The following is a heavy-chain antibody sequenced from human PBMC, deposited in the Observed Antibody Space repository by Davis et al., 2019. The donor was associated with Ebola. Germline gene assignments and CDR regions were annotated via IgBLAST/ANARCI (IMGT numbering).Heavy chain of an antibody. D-gene: IGHD3-3*01. Sequence: PGGSLRLSCAASGFALSSYWMSWVRQAPGKGLEWVANMKQDGSEKYYVDSVKGRFTISRDNARDSLYLQMNSLRAEDTAVYYCAKPGVTIFGVVTYYFDYWGQGTLVTVSS. CDR2: MKQDGSEK. CDR3: AKPGVTIFGVVTYYFDY. J-gene: IGHJ4*02. CDR1: GFALSSYW. V-gene: IGHV3-7*03.